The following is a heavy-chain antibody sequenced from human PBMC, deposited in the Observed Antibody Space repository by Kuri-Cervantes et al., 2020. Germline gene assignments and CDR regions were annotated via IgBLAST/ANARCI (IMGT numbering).Heavy chain of an antibody. D-gene: IGHD6-19*01. J-gene: IGHJ6*02. Sequence: GESLKISCAASGFTFSSYAMSWVRQAPGKGLEWVSAISGSGGSTYYADSVKGRFTIPRDNSKNTLYLQMNSLRAEDTAVYYCARVPIPVIIAVAGTELYGMDVWGQGTTVTVSS. CDR2: ISGSGGST. CDR3: ARVPIPVIIAVAGTELYGMDV. V-gene: IGHV3-23*01. CDR1: GFTFSSYA.